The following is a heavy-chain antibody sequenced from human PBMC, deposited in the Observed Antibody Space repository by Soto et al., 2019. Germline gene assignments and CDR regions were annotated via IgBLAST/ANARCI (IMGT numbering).Heavy chain of an antibody. CDR1: GGSINSGDYY. V-gene: IGHV4-31*03. CDR2: IYFSGST. D-gene: IGHD4-17*01. Sequence: SETLSLTCTVSGGSINSGDYYWSWIRQHPGKGLEWIGHIYFSGSTSYNPSLKNRVTISINTSKNKFSLKLDSVTAADTAVYYCARDDYGSNSGAFDIWGQGAMVTVSS. J-gene: IGHJ3*02. CDR3: ARDDYGSNSGAFDI.